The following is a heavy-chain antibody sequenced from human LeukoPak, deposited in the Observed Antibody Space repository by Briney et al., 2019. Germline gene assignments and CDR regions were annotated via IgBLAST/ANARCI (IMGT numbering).Heavy chain of an antibody. CDR1: GESISSHY. D-gene: IGHD5-12*01. Sequence: SETLSLTCNVSGESISSHYWSWTRQSPGKGLEWIGYITNSGTTKFNPSLKSRVTISRDTSKNQISLRLSSVTAADTAVYYCARLERGYSGYDWDYYYYMDVWGKGTTVTISS. J-gene: IGHJ6*03. CDR3: ARLERGYSGYDWDYYYYMDV. V-gene: IGHV4-59*11. CDR2: ITNSGTT.